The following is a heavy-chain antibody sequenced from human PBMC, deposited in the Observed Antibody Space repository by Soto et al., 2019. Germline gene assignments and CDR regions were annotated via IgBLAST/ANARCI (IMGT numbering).Heavy chain of an antibody. D-gene: IGHD4-17*01. CDR3: AKELTTVGAFDI. Sequence: QVQLVESGGGVVQPGRSLRLSCAASGFTFSSYGMHWVRQAPGKGLEWVAVISYDGSNKYYADSVKGRFTISRDNSKNTLYLQMNSLRAEDTAVYYCAKELTTVGAFDIWGQGTMVTVSS. V-gene: IGHV3-30*18. CDR2: ISYDGSNK. CDR1: GFTFSSYG. J-gene: IGHJ3*02.